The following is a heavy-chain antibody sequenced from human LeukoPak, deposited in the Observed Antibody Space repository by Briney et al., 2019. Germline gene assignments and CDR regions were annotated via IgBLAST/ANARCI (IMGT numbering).Heavy chain of an antibody. J-gene: IGHJ4*02. CDR2: IYYSGST. D-gene: IGHD4-17*01. CDR1: GGSISSSSYY. V-gene: IGHV4-39*07. CDR3: ATLLPHYGETVEGY. Sequence: SETLSLTCTVSGGSISSSSYYWGWIRQPPGKGLEWIGSIYYSGSTNYNPSLKSRVTISVDTSKNQFSLKLSSVTAADTAVYYCATLLPHYGETVEGYWGQGTLVTVSS.